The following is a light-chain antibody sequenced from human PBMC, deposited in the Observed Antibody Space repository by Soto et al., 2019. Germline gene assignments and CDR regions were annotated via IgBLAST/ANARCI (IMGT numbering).Light chain of an antibody. V-gene: IGLV2-14*01. J-gene: IGLJ3*02. Sequence: QSVLTQPASVSGSPGQSITISCTGTSSDVGGYNYVSWYQQHPGKAPKLMIYDVSNRPSGVSNRFSGSKSGNTASLTISGLQAEDESDYSCNSYTSSSSWVFGGGTKLTVL. CDR2: DVS. CDR3: NSYTSSSSWV. CDR1: SSDVGGYNY.